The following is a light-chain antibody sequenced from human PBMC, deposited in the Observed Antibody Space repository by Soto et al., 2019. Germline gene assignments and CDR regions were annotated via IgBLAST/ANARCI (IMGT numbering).Light chain of an antibody. CDR3: QQYGSSPRT. Sequence: EIVLTQSPDTLSLSPGERATLSCRASQSVSSNYLAWYQQKPGQAPILLIFGASNRATGIPDMFSSSGSGTDFPLPIRRLESEDFAVYYCQQYGSSPRTFGQGTKVEIK. CDR2: GAS. V-gene: IGKV3-20*01. J-gene: IGKJ1*01. CDR1: QSVSSNY.